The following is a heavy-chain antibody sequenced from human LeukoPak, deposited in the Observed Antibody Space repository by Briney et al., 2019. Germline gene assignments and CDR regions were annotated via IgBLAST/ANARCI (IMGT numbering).Heavy chain of an antibody. D-gene: IGHD4-17*01. CDR2: IFYTGDT. V-gene: IGHV4-39*01. Sequence: PSQTLSLTCTVSGVSINNNHYYWGWVRQPPGKGLEWIGNIFYTGDTYYNPSLKSRVTMSVDTSKNQFSLQLTSVTAADTAVYFCATDSYGDFDDYWGQGTLVTVSS. CDR1: GVSINNNHYY. CDR3: ATDSYGDFDDY. J-gene: IGHJ4*02.